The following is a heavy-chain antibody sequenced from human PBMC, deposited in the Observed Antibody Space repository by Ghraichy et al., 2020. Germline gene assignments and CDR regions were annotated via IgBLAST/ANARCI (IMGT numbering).Heavy chain of an antibody. CDR1: GFTFSGYG. Sequence: GGSLRLSCAASGFTFSGYGMHWVRQAPGKGLEWVAFIRFDGSNEYYADSVKGRLAISRDNSKNTLYLQMNSLRGEDTAVYYCAKSHSRSWPYGLDVWGQGTTVTVSS. D-gene: IGHD6-13*01. V-gene: IGHV3-30*02. CDR3: AKSHSRSWPYGLDV. CDR2: IRFDGSNE. J-gene: IGHJ6*02.